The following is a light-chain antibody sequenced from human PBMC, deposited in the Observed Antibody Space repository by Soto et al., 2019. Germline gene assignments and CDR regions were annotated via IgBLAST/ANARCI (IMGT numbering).Light chain of an antibody. Sequence: DIQMTQPPSALSASVGDRVTITCRASQSISSYLNWYQQRPGKAPNLLIYAASTLQSGVPSRFSGSGSGTDFTLTIGSLQPEDFATYYYQQYNSYSWTFGQGTTGDIK. CDR1: QSISSY. CDR2: AAS. CDR3: QQYNSYSWT. J-gene: IGKJ1*01. V-gene: IGKV1-39*01.